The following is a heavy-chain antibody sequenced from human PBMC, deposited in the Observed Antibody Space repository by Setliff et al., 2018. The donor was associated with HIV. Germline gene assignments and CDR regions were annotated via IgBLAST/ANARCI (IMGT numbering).Heavy chain of an antibody. J-gene: IGHJ6*03. CDR1: GYTFSSYG. CDR3: ARGRYGSGTYWGLYYYYYMDV. Sequence: ASVKVSCKASGYTFSSYGVSWVRQAPGQGLGWMGWISADNGNTKYVQKLQGRVTMTTDTSTSTVYMELRRLRSDDTAVYYCARGRYGSGTYWGLYYYYYMDVWGKGTTVTVS. CDR2: ISADNGNT. V-gene: IGHV1-18*01. D-gene: IGHD3-10*01.